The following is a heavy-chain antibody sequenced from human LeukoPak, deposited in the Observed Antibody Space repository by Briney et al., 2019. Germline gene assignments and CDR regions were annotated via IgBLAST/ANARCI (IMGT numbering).Heavy chain of an antibody. V-gene: IGHV1-18*01. CDR3: ARGMIVVVPAAIPNYYYMDV. J-gene: IGHJ6*03. CDR2: ISTYNGQT. CDR1: GYTFTRHG. D-gene: IGHD2-2*01. Sequence: ASVKVSCKASGYTFTRHGISWVRQAPGQGLEWMGWISTYNGQTNYAQKLQGRVTMTTDTSTSTAYMELRSLRSDDTAVYYCARGMIVVVPAAIPNYYYMDVWGKGTTVTVSS.